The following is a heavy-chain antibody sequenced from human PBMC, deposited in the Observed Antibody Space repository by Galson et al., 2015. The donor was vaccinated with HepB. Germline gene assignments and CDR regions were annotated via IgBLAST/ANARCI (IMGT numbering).Heavy chain of an antibody. J-gene: IGHJ4*02. CDR3: ARGLKRAYLDY. D-gene: IGHD1-26*01. Sequence: ETLSLTCAVYGGSFSGYYWSWIRQPPGKGLEWIGEINHSGSTNYNPSLKSRVTISVDTSKNQFSLKLSSVTAADTAVYYCARGLKRAYLDYWGQGTLVTVSS. V-gene: IGHV4-34*01. CDR1: GGSFSGYY. CDR2: INHSGST.